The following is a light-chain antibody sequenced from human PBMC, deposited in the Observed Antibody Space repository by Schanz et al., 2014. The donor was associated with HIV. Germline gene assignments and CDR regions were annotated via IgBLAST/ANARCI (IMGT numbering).Light chain of an antibody. CDR3: QRYGTSPLVT. Sequence: EMVMTQSPATLSGSPGERAALSCRASQIVSSDFVAWYQQSPGQAPRLPIYGASSRASGIPDRFSGSGSGTHFNLIISRLEPEDFAVYYCQRYGTSPLVTFAGGTKVEIE. V-gene: IGKV3-20*01. J-gene: IGKJ4*01. CDR2: GAS. CDR1: QIVSSDF.